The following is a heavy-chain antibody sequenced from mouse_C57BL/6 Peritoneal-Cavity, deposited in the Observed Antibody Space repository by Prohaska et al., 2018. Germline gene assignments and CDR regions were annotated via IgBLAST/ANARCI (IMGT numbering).Heavy chain of an antibody. CDR1: GFNFSNYW. D-gene: IGHD1-1*01. J-gene: IGHJ3*01. CDR3: LRGRLTCTY. V-gene: IGHV6-3*01. Sequence: EVKLEESGGGLVQPGGSMKLSCVASGFNFSNYWMNWVRQSPEKGLEWVAQMRVKSYNYGTHYAESVKGRFTISRYDSKISVYLQMNNLRAEDTGIDYCLRGRLTCTYWGQGTLVTVSA. CDR2: MRVKSYNYGT.